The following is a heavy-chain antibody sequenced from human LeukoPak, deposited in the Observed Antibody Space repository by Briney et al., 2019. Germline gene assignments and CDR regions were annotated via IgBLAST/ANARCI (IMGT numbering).Heavy chain of an antibody. CDR3: ARDLPATFDY. J-gene: IGHJ4*02. CDR2: ISYDGSNK. Sequence: GSLRLSCAASGFTFSSYWMSWVRQAPGKGLEWVAVISYDGSNKYYADSVKGRFTISRDNSKNTLYLQMNSLRAEDTAVYYCARDLPATFDYWGQGTLVTVSS. CDR1: GFTFSSYW. V-gene: IGHV3-30*03.